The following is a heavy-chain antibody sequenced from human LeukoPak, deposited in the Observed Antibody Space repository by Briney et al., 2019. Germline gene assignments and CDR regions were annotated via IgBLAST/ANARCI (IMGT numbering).Heavy chain of an antibody. CDR2: IIRIFGTA. D-gene: IGHD3-10*01. CDR3: GYYYGSGSQYDYYYYYMDV. CDR1: GGTFSSYA. V-gene: IGHV1-69*05. J-gene: IGHJ6*03. Sequence: GASVKVSCKASGGTFSSYAISWVRQAPGQGLEWMGGIIRIFGTANYAQKFQGRVTITTDESTSTAYMELSSLRSEDTAVYYCGYYYGSGSQYDYYYYYMDVWGKGTTVTVSS.